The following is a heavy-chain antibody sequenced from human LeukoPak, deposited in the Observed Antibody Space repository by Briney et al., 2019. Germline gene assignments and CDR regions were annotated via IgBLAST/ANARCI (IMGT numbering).Heavy chain of an antibody. CDR1: GYTFTSYY. J-gene: IGHJ4*02. V-gene: IGHV1-46*01. D-gene: IGHD6-13*01. CDR3: ARDREYSSSWYGGDY. Sequence: ASVKVSCKASGYTFTSYYTHWVRQAPGQGLEWMGIINPSGGSTSYAQKFQGRVTMTTDTSTSTAYMELRSLRSDDTAVYYCARDREYSSSWYGGDYWGQGTLVTVSS. CDR2: INPSGGST.